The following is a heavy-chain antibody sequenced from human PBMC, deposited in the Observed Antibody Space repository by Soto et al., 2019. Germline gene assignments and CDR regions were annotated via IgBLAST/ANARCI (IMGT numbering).Heavy chain of an antibody. CDR1: GFTFSHYA. D-gene: IGHD1-26*01. J-gene: IGHJ4*02. V-gene: IGHV3-30*18. CDR2: MSYDGSNE. CDR3: AKDGSHNFDY. Sequence: QVQLVESGGGVVQPGRSLRLSCAASGFTFSHYAMHWVRQAPGKGLEWVALMSYDGSNEYYANSVKGRFTISRDNSKNTLYLKMNSLRDEDTAVYYGAKDGSHNFDYWGQGTLVTVSS.